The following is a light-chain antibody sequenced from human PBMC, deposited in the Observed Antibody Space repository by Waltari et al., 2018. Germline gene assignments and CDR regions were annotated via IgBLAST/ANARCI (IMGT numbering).Light chain of an antibody. J-gene: IGKJ2*01. CDR3: QQYNQWPYT. CDR1: QGISIN. CDR2: AAS. Sequence: ETVMTQSPVTLSVSPGERATLSCRASQGISINLAWYQQIPGQAPRLLIYAASTTATGVSARFSCTGSGTDFTLTISNLQSEDFAVYFCQQYNQWPYTFGQGTRLELK. V-gene: IGKV3-15*01.